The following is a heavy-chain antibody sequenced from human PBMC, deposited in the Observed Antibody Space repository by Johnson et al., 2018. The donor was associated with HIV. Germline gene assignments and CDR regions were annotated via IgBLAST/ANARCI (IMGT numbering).Heavy chain of an antibody. CDR2: IAASGDST. D-gene: IGHD3-10*01. J-gene: IGHJ3*02. Sequence: VQLVESGGGVVRPGGSLRLSCAAAGFTFDDYGMSWVRQAPGKGLEWVSLIAASGDSTYYADSVRGRFAISRDNSKNTLYLQMNSLRAEDTAVYYCANWAYYYGSGYAFDIWGQGTMVTVSS. V-gene: IGHV3-23*04. CDR1: GFTFDDYG. CDR3: ANWAYYYGSGYAFDI.